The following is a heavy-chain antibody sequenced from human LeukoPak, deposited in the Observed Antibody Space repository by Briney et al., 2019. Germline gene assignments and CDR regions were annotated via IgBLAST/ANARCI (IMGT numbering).Heavy chain of an antibody. Sequence: RGSLRVSCAAPGVTSSSDWMSWVRQAPGKGLEWGANIKQDGGEKYYVESVKGRFTIYRDNAENSVYVQMNSLRAEDTAVYYCARDTRIFGVVRGTDFWGQGTLVSVSS. CDR3: ARDTRIFGVVRGTDF. V-gene: IGHV3-7*01. J-gene: IGHJ4*02. CDR1: GVTSSSDW. D-gene: IGHD3-3*01. CDR2: IKQDGGEK.